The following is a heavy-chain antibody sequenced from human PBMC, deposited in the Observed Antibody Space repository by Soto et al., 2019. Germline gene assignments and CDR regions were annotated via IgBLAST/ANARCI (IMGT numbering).Heavy chain of an antibody. J-gene: IGHJ6*02. CDR1: GGSISSSNW. CDR2: IYHSGST. V-gene: IGHV4-4*02. D-gene: IGHD2-2*01. Sequence: PSETLSLTCAVSGGSISSSNWWSWVRQPPGKGLEWIGEIYHSGSTNYNPSLKSRVTISVDTSKNQFSLKLSSVTAADTAVYYCARLGQGYCISTSCYSDYYYGMDVWGQGTTVTVSS. CDR3: ARLGQGYCISTSCYSDYYYGMDV.